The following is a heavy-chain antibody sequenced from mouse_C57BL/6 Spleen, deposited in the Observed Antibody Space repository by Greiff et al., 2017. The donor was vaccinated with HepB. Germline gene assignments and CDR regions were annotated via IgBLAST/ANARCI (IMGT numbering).Heavy chain of an antibody. J-gene: IGHJ2*01. V-gene: IGHV5-6*01. D-gene: IGHD1-1*01. CDR2: ISSGGSYT. CDR1: GFTFSSYG. CDR3: VRGGTVVAYYFDY. Sequence: EVKVVESGGDLVKPGGSLKLSCAASGFTFSSYGMSWVRQTPDKRLEWVATISSGGSYTYYPDSVKGRFTISRDNAKNTLYLQMSSLKSEDTAMYYCVRGGTVVAYYFDYWGQGTTLTVSS.